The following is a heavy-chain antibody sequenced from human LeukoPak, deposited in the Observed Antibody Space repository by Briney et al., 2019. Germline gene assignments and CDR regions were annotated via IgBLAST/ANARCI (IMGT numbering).Heavy chain of an antibody. V-gene: IGHV3-23*01. CDR2: ISGSGGST. D-gene: IGHD2-15*01. Sequence: PAGGSLRLSCAAFGFTFSSYGMSWVRQAPGKGLEWVSAISGSGGSTYYADSVKGRFTISRDNSKNTLYLQMNSLRAEDTAVYYCAKDQKGILRFDYWGQGTLVTVSS. J-gene: IGHJ4*02. CDR3: AKDQKGILRFDY. CDR1: GFTFSSYG.